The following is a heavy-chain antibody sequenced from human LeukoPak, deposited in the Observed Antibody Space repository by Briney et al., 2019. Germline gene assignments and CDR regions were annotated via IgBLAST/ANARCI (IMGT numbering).Heavy chain of an antibody. D-gene: IGHD4-17*01. CDR1: GGSISGYY. V-gene: IGHV4-59*12. CDR3: ARGLYGDLNWFDP. CDR2: IYYSGST. Sequence: SETLSLTCTVSGGSISGYYWSWMRQPPGKGLEWIGHIYYSGSTNYNPSLKSRATISADTSKDQFSLKLSSVTAADTAVYYCARGLYGDLNWFDPWGQGTLVTVSS. J-gene: IGHJ5*02.